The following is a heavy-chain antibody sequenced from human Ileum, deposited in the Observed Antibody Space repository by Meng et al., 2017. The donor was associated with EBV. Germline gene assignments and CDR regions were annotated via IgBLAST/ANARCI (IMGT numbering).Heavy chain of an antibody. D-gene: IGHD1-7*01. CDR2: VYHRGDT. V-gene: IGHV4-4*02. Sequence: QVHLQAAGPVLVTPSGTLSLTCIGSGDSIISDIWWSWVRQPPGKGLEWIGEVYHRGDTDYNPSLKSRVNISVDKSKNQFYLSLFCVTAADTAVYYCGRDQGRELINHWGQGTLVTVAS. CDR1: GDSIISDIW. J-gene: IGHJ4*02. CDR3: GRDQGRELINH.